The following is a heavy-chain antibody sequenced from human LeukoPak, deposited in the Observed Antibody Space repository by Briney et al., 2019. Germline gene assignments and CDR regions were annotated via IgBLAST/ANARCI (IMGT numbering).Heavy chain of an antibody. CDR1: GYTFTSYG. CDR2: ISAYNGNT. Sequence: GASVKVSCKASGYTFTSYGISWVRQAPGQGLEWMGWISAYNGNTKYAQKLQGRVTMTTDTSTSTAYMEMKSLGSDDTAVYYCARDRYCSGGSCYHLNYFDYWGQGTLVTVSS. J-gene: IGHJ4*02. D-gene: IGHD2-15*01. CDR3: ARDRYCSGGSCYHLNYFDY. V-gene: IGHV1-18*01.